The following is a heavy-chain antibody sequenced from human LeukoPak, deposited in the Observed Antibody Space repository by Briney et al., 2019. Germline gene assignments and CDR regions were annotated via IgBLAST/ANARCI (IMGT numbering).Heavy chain of an antibody. CDR2: IIPIFGTA. Sequence: GSSVKVSCKASGGAFSSYAISWVRQAPGQGLEWMGGIIPIFGTANYAQKFQGRVTITTDESTSTAYMELSSLRSEDTAVYYCATTSGYCTNGVCYAYYYYYYMDVWGKGTTVTVSS. CDR3: ATTSGYCTNGVCYAYYYYYYMDV. J-gene: IGHJ6*03. D-gene: IGHD2-8*01. V-gene: IGHV1-69*05. CDR1: GGAFSSYA.